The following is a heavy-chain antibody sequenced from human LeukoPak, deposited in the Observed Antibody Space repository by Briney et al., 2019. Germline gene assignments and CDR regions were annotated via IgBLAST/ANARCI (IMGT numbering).Heavy chain of an antibody. CDR2: ISWASQSI. D-gene: IGHD1-26*01. CDR3: AKDIMGATGLYYYGMDV. J-gene: IGHJ6*02. V-gene: IGHV3-9*01. Sequence: PGRSLRLSYAASGFRFDEHAMHWVRQAPGKGLEWVAGISWASQSIAYADSVKGRFTISRDNAKRSPYLQMNSLRPEDTALYYCAKDIMGATGLYYYGMDVWGQGTTVAVSS. CDR1: GFRFDEHA.